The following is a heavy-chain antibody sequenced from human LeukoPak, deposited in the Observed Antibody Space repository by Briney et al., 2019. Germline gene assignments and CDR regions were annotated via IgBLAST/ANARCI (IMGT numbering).Heavy chain of an antibody. D-gene: IGHD1-26*01. V-gene: IGHV4-34*01. CDR2: INHSGST. Sequence: SETLSLTCAVYGGSFSGYYWSWVRQPPGKGLEWIGEINHSGSTNYNPSLKSRVTISVDTSKNQSSLKLSSVTAADTAVYYCARISIVGATTLDYWGQGTLVTVSS. J-gene: IGHJ4*02. CDR1: GGSFSGYY. CDR3: ARISIVGATTLDY.